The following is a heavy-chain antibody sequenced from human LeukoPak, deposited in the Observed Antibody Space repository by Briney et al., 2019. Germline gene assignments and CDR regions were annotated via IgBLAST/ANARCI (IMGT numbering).Heavy chain of an antibody. D-gene: IGHD6-19*01. V-gene: IGHV3-7*01. CDR3: ARGRRSDSSGPPYFDY. J-gene: IGHJ4*02. Sequence: TGGSLRLSCATSEFTFSRYWMTWVRQAPGKGLEWVANIQQDGSEKYYVDSVKGRFTISRDNAKNSLYLQMNSLRAEDTAVYYCARGRRSDSSGPPYFDYWGQGTLVTVSS. CDR1: EFTFSRYW. CDR2: IQQDGSEK.